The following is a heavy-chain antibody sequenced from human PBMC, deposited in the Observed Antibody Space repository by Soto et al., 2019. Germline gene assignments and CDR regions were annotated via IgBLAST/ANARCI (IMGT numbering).Heavy chain of an antibody. CDR2: IYHSGST. Sequence: PSETLSLTCAVSGYSISSGYYWGWIRQPPGKGLEWIGSIYHSGSTYYNPSLKSRVTISVDTSKNQFSLKLSSVTAADTAVYYCARDLGSGGDYWGQGTXVTVSS. V-gene: IGHV4-38-2*02. CDR1: GYSISSGYY. D-gene: IGHD3-10*01. J-gene: IGHJ4*02. CDR3: ARDLGSGGDY.